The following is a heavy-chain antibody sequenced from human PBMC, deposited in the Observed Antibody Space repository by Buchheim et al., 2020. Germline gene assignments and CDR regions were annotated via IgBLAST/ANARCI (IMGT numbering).Heavy chain of an antibody. J-gene: IGHJ4*02. V-gene: IGHV1-46*01. D-gene: IGHD5-24*01. Sequence: QVQLVQSGAEVKKPGASVKVSCKASGYTFASYFMHWVRQAPGQGLEWMGIISPSGGRTSYAPRFQGRVTMTRDTSTSPVVLDLRSLRSEDTAVYYCARGGDDDYNNFDYWGQGTL. CDR3: ARGGDDDYNNFDY. CDR2: ISPSGGRT. CDR1: GYTFASYF.